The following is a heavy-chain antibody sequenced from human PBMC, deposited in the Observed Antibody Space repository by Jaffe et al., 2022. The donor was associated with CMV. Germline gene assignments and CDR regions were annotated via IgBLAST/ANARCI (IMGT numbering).Heavy chain of an antibody. V-gene: IGHV3-21*01. CDR1: GFTFSSYS. D-gene: IGHD4-4*01. CDR3: ARDAPMTTVTSWFDP. CDR2: ISSSSSYI. J-gene: IGHJ5*02. Sequence: EVQLVESGGGLVKPGGSLRLSCAASGFTFSSYSMNWVRQAPGKGLEWVSSISSSSSYIYYADSVKGRFTISRDNAKNSLYLQMNSLRAEDTAVYYCARDAPMTTVTSWFDPWGQGTLVTVSS.